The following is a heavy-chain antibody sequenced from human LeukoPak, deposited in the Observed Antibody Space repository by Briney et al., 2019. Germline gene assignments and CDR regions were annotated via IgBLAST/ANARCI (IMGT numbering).Heavy chain of an antibody. CDR1: GGSFSGYY. J-gene: IGHJ3*01. CDR3: ARESTSPARFDL. D-gene: IGHD1-1*01. CDR2: INHSGST. Sequence: SETLSLTCAVYGGSFSGYYWSWIRQPPGKGLEWIGEINHSGSTNYNPSLKSRVTISVDTSKNQFSLKLSFVTAADTAIYYCARESTSPARFDLWGQGTMVTVSS. V-gene: IGHV4-34*01.